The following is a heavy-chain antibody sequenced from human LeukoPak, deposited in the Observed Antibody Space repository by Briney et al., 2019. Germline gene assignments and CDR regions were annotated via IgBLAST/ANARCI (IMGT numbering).Heavy chain of an antibody. Sequence: TGGSLRLSCAASGFTFSSYGMHWVRQAPGKGLEWVAVISYDVSNQYYADSVKGRFTISRDNSKNTLYLQMNSLRAEDTAVYYCAKDLVTMKVPTSFDYWGQGTPVTVSS. CDR3: AKDLVTMKVPTSFDY. V-gene: IGHV3-30*18. CDR1: GFTFSSYG. CDR2: ISYDVSNQ. J-gene: IGHJ4*02. D-gene: IGHD3-22*01.